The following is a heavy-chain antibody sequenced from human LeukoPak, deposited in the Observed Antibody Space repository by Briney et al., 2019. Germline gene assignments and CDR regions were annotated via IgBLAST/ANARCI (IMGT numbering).Heavy chain of an antibody. CDR1: GGTFSNYG. D-gene: IGHD3-10*01. J-gene: IGHJ4*02. CDR3: ARFDPGVHPGDY. CDR2: IIPIFGTA. Sequence: SVKVSCKASGGTFSNYGIGWVRQAPGQGLEWMGGIIPIFGTANYAQNLQGRVTITADESTTTAYMELSSLRSDDTAVYYCARFDPGVHPGDYWGQGTLVTASS. V-gene: IGHV1-69*13.